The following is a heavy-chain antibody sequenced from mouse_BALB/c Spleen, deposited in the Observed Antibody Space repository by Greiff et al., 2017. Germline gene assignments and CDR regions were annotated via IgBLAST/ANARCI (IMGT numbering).Heavy chain of an antibody. CDR3: AGSDAMDY. J-gene: IGHJ4*01. CDR2: ISSGGSYT. Sequence: DVQLVESGGDLVKPGGSLKLSCAASGFTFSSYGMSWVRQTPDKRLEWVATISSGGSYTYYPDSVKGRFTISRDNAKNTLYLQMSSLKSEDTAMYYCAGSDAMDYWGQGTSVTVSS. V-gene: IGHV5-6*01. CDR1: GFTFSSYG.